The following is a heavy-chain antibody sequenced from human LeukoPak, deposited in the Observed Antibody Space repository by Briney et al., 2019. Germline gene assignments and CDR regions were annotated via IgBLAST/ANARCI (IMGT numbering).Heavy chain of an antibody. V-gene: IGHV3-48*04. Sequence: GGSLRLSCAASGFTFSSYAMSWVRQAPGKGLEWVSAISSSGSTIYYADSVKGRFTISRDNAKNSLYLQMNSLRAEDTAVYYCARDPVADLGCYFDYWGQGTLVTVSS. CDR2: ISSSGSTI. CDR3: ARDPVADLGCYFDY. CDR1: GFTFSSYA. J-gene: IGHJ4*02. D-gene: IGHD3-16*01.